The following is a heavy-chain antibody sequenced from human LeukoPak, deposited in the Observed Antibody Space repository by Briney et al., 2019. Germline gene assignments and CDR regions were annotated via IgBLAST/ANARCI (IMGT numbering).Heavy chain of an antibody. CDR2: ISAYNGNT. Sequence: ASVKVSCKASGCTFTSYGISWVRQAPGQGLEWMGWISAYNGNTNYAQKLQGRVTMTTDTSTSTAYMELRSLRSDDTAVYYCARAGAGGIVVVPAALLVDYWGQGTLVTVSS. J-gene: IGHJ4*02. CDR1: GCTFTSYG. V-gene: IGHV1-18*04. CDR3: ARAGAGGIVVVPAALLVDY. D-gene: IGHD2-2*01.